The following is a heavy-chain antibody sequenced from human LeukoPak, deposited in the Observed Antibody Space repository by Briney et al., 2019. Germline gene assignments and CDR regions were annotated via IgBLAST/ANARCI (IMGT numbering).Heavy chain of an antibody. J-gene: IGHJ4*02. CDR3: AREGIAVAGGLDY. V-gene: IGHV3-33*01. CDR2: IWYDGSNK. D-gene: IGHD6-19*01. Sequence: GGSLRLSCAASGFTFRNHGMYWVRQAPGKGLEWVAVIWYDGSNKYYGDSVKGRFTISRDNSKNTLYLQMDSLRAEDTAVYYCAREGIAVAGGLDYWGQGTLVTVSS. CDR1: GFTFRNHG.